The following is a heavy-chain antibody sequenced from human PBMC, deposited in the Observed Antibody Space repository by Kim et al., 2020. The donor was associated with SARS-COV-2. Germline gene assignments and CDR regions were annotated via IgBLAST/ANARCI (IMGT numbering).Heavy chain of an antibody. CDR3: ARAYYGNWFDP. D-gene: IGHD4-17*01. Sequence: PNYPGAVKGQFTNSRENAKNSLNLQMNSLGAGDTAVYYCARAYYGNWFDPWGQGTLVTVSS. J-gene: IGHJ5*02. CDR2: P. V-gene: IGHV3-13*05.